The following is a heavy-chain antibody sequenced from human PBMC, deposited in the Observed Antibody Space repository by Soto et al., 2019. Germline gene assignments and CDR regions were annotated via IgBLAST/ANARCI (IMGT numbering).Heavy chain of an antibody. J-gene: IGHJ4*02. CDR2: IYYSGST. CDR1: GGSISSGGYY. Sequence: QVQLQESGPGLVKPSQTLSLTCTVSGGSISSGGYYWSWIRQHPGKGLECIGYIYYSGSTYYNPSLKSRVTISVDTSKNQFSLKLSSVTAADTAVYYCARGTADYCGGDCYSFDYWGQGTLVTVSS. D-gene: IGHD2-21*02. V-gene: IGHV4-31*03. CDR3: ARGTADYCGGDCYSFDY.